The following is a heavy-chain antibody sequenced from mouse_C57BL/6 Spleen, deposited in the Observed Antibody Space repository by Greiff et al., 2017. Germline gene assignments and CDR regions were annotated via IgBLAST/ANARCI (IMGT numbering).Heavy chain of an antibody. J-gene: IGHJ4*01. CDR3: ARGSTMITTRDYYAMDY. Sequence: VKLVESGPGLVQPSQSLSITCTVSGFSLTSYGVHWVRQSPGKGLEWLGVIWSGGSTDYNAAFISRLSISKDNSKSQVFFKMNSLQADDTAIYYCARGSTMITTRDYYAMDYWGQGTSVTVSS. D-gene: IGHD2-4*01. CDR1: GFSLTSYG. V-gene: IGHV2-2*01. CDR2: IWSGGST.